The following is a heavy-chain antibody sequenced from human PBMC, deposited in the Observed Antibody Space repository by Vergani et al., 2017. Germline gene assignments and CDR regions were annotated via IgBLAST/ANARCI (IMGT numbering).Heavy chain of an antibody. CDR2: ISSNGGST. Sequence: EVQLVESGGGLVQPGGSLRLSCSASGFTFSSYAMHWVRQAPGKGLEYVSAISSNGGSTYYADSVKGRFTISRDNSKNTLYLQMSSLRAEDTAVYYCARDPDGCSGGSCLFFFDYWGQGTLVTVSS. D-gene: IGHD2-15*01. J-gene: IGHJ4*02. CDR3: ARDPDGCSGGSCLFFFDY. CDR1: GFTFSSYA. V-gene: IGHV3-64D*06.